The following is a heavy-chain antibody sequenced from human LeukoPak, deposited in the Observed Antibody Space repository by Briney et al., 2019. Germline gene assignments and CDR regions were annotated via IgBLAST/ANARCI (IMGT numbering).Heavy chain of an antibody. V-gene: IGHV1-69*05. CDR1: GGTFSSYA. Sequence: VKVSCKASGGTFSSYAISWVRQAPGQGLEWMGGIIPIFGTANYAQKFQGRVTITTDESTSTAYMELSSLRSEDTAVYYCASTPGAGYCSGGSCYGYYYYMDVWGKGTTVTVSS. D-gene: IGHD2-15*01. CDR3: ASTPGAGYCSGGSCYGYYYYMDV. CDR2: IIPIFGTA. J-gene: IGHJ6*03.